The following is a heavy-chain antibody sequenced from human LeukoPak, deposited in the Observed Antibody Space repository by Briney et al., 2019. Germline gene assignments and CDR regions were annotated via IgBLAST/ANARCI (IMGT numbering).Heavy chain of an antibody. Sequence: GGSLRLSCAASGFTFSSYEMNWVRQAPGKGLEWASYISNSGSSRYHADSMKGRFTISRDNTKNSLYLQMNSLRAEDTAVYYCARAAMTAFDIWGQGTMVTVSS. J-gene: IGHJ3*02. CDR1: GFTFSSYE. CDR3: ARAAMTAFDI. V-gene: IGHV3-48*03. CDR2: ISNSGSSR.